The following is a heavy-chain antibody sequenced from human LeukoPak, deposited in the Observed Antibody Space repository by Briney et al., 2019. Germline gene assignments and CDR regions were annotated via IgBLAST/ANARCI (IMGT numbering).Heavy chain of an antibody. CDR1: GYTLTELS. J-gene: IGHJ4*02. D-gene: IGHD3-10*01. Sequence: ASVKVSCKVSGYTLTELSMHWVRQAPGKGLEWMGGFDPEDGETIYAQKFQGRVTMTEDTSTDTAYMELSSLRSEDTAVYYCARVTLYYYGSGSYYKPVHFDYWGQGTLVTVSS. V-gene: IGHV1-24*01. CDR2: FDPEDGET. CDR3: ARVTLYYYGSGSYYKPVHFDY.